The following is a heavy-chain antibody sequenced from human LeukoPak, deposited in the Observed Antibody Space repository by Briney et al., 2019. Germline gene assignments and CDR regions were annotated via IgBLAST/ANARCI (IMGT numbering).Heavy chain of an antibody. Sequence: PSETLSLTCTVSGGSMTSYYWNWIRQPPGKGLEWIGFIFYSGSTYYNPSLKSRVTISVDTSKNQFSLKLSSVTAADTAVYYCARTTVTTYVYYGMDVWGQGTTVTVSS. CDR2: IFYSGST. J-gene: IGHJ6*02. CDR1: GGSMTSYY. V-gene: IGHV4-59*12. D-gene: IGHD4-17*01. CDR3: ARTTVTTYVYYGMDV.